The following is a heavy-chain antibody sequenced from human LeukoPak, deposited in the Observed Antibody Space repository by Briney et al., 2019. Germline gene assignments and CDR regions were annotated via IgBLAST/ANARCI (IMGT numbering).Heavy chain of an antibody. CDR3: ARDALGRRPINSGFYFDY. J-gene: IGHJ4*02. Sequence: SVKVSCKASGGTFSSYAIGWVRQAPGQGLEWMGGIIPIFGTANYAQKFQGRVTITADESTSTAYMELSSLRSEDTAVYYCARDALGRRPINSGFYFDYWGQGTLVTVSS. CDR1: GGTFSSYA. CDR2: IIPIFGTA. V-gene: IGHV1-69*13. D-gene: IGHD1-26*01.